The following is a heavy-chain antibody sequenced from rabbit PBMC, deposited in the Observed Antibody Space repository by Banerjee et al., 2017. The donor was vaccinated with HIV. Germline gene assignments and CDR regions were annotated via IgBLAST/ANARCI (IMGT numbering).Heavy chain of an antibody. D-gene: IGHD6-1*01. Sequence: QLKESGGGLVQPGGSLKLSCKASGFDVSSYYMSWVRQAPGKGLEWIGYIDPVFGSTYYASWVNGRFTISSHNAQNTLYLQMTSLTAADTATYFCARDGGYADYGYALNLWGQGTLVTVS. CDR2: IDPVFGST. CDR3: ARDGGYADYGYALNL. CDR1: GFDVSSYY. J-gene: IGHJ4*01. V-gene: IGHV1S7*01.